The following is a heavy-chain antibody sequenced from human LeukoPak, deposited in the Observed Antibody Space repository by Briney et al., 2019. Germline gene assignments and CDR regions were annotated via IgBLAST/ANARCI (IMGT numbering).Heavy chain of an antibody. D-gene: IGHD3-22*01. V-gene: IGHV3-53*01. CDR3: ARDSSGYMYFQH. J-gene: IGHJ1*01. CDR1: GFTVSSNY. CDR2: IYSGGST. Sequence: GGSLRLSCAASGFTVSSNYMSWVRQAPGKGLEWVSVIYSGGSTYYADSVKGRSTISRDNSKNTLYLQMNSLRAEDTAVYYCARDSSGYMYFQHWGQGTLVTVSS.